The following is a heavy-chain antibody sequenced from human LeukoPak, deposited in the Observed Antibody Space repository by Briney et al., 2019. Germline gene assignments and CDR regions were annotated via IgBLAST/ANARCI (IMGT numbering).Heavy chain of an antibody. CDR3: AKKVSPGYYYRAEYFQH. CDR2: ISGSGGST. Sequence: PGGSLRLSCAASGFTFSSYAMSWVRQAPGKGLEWVSAISGSGGSTYYADSVKGRFTISRDNSKNTLYLQMNSLRAEDTAVYYCAKKVSPGYYYRAEYFQHWGQGTLVTVSS. CDR1: GFTFSSYA. D-gene: IGHD3-22*01. J-gene: IGHJ1*01. V-gene: IGHV3-23*01.